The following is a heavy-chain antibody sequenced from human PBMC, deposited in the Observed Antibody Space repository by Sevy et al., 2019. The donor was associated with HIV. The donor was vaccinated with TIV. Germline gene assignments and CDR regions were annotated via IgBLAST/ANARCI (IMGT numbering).Heavy chain of an antibody. CDR3: ARTEYSSSWYGGLSYGMDV. CDR1: GGTVSSYA. D-gene: IGHD6-13*01. V-gene: IGHV1-69*13. Sequence: ASVKVSCKASGGTVSSYAISWVRQAPGQGLEWMGGTIPIFGTANYAQKFQGRVTITADESTSTAYMELSSLRSEDTAVYYCARTEYSSSWYGGLSYGMDVWGQGTTVTVSS. CDR2: TIPIFGTA. J-gene: IGHJ6*02.